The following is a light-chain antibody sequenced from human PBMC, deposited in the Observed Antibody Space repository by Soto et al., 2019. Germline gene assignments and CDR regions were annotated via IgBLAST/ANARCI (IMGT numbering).Light chain of an antibody. J-gene: IGLJ1*01. CDR2: EVS. CDR3: SSYTSSSTRV. Sequence: QSALTQPASVSGSPGQSITISCTGTSSDVGAYDFVSWYQQHPDKAPKLMIYEVSNRPSGVSNRFSGSKSVNTATLTISGLQAEDEADYDCSSYTSSSTRVFGTGTKVTVL. CDR1: SSDVGAYDF. V-gene: IGLV2-14*01.